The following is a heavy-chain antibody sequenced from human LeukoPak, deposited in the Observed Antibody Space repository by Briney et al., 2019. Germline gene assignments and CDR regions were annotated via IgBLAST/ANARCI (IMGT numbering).Heavy chain of an antibody. V-gene: IGHV2-5*02. CDR1: GFSLSTSGVG. D-gene: IGHD3-16*01. CDR3: AHVNYDYVWGSYSLFDY. J-gene: IGHJ4*02. CDR2: IYWDDDK. Sequence: ESGPTLVNPTQTLTLTCTFSGFSLSTSGVGVGWIRQPPGKALEWLALIYWDDDKRYSPSLKSRLTITKDTSKNQVVLTMTNMDPVDTATYYCAHVNYDYVWGSYSLFDYRGQGTLVTVSS.